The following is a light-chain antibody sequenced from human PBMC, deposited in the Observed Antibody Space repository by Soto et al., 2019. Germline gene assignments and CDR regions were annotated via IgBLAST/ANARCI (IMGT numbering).Light chain of an antibody. CDR2: GAS. J-gene: IGKJ5*01. CDR3: QQYGSSPPIT. Sequence: EIVMTQSPATLSVSPGERATLSCRASQSVSSSYLAWYQQKPVQAPRLLIYGASSRATGIPDRFSGSGSGTDFTLTISRLEPEDFAVYYCQQYGSSPPITFGQGTRLEI. V-gene: IGKV3-20*01. CDR1: QSVSSSY.